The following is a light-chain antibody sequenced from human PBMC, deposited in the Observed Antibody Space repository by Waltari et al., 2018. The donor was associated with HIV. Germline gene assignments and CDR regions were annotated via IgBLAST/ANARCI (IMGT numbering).Light chain of an antibody. Sequence: QSFLTQPPSASGTPGQTVTISCSGSSSNIENDNVYWYQQLPGMTPKLLIYKNSLRPSGVPDRFAASKSGTSASLTISGLRSADEADYYCVGWDSSLSAYVFGAGTKVAVL. CDR1: SSNIENDN. CDR2: KNS. J-gene: IGLJ1*01. CDR3: VGWDSSLSAYV. V-gene: IGLV1-47*01.